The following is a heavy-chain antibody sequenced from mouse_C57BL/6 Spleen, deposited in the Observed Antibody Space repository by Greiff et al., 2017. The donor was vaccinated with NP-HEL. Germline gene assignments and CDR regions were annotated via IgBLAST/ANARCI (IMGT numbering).Heavy chain of an antibody. J-gene: IGHJ3*01. D-gene: IGHD1-1*02. Sequence: VQLKESGPGMVKPSQSLSLTCTVTGYSITSGYDWHWIRHFPGNKLEWMGYISYSGSTNYNPSLKSRISITHDTSKNHFFLKLNSVTTEDTATYYCAREGGGSFAYWGQGTLVTVSA. CDR3: AREGGGSFAY. CDR2: ISYSGST. CDR1: GYSITSGYD. V-gene: IGHV3-1*01.